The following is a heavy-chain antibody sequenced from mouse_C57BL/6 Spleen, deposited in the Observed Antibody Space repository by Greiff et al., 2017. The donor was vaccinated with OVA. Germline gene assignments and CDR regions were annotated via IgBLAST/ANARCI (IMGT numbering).Heavy chain of an antibody. CDR2: IDPSDSYT. CDR3: ARSGAQATPYCDY. V-gene: IGHV1-69*01. Sequence: QVQLQQPGAELVMPGASVKLSCKASGYTFTSYWMHWVKQRPGQGLEWIGEIDPSDSYTNYNQKFKGKSTLTVDKSSSTAYMQLSSLTSEDSAVYYCARSGAQATPYCDYWGQGTTLTVSS. J-gene: IGHJ2*01. D-gene: IGHD3-2*02. CDR1: GYTFTSYW.